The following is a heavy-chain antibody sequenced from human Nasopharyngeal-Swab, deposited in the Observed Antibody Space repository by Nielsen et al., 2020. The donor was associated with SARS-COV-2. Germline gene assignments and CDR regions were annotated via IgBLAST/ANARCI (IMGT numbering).Heavy chain of an antibody. V-gene: IGHV4-61*01. D-gene: IGHD1-26*01. CDR2: FSYTGIT. CDR3: AREVVGGLVDS. CDR1: GGSISSGSIRSYY. J-gene: IGHJ4*02. Sequence: SETLSLTRTVSGGSISSGSIRSYYWSWIRQPPGKGLAWIGYFSYTGITNYNPSLKSRVTISVDMSKNQFSLKLSSVAAADTAVYYCAREVVGGLVDSWGQGTLVTVSS.